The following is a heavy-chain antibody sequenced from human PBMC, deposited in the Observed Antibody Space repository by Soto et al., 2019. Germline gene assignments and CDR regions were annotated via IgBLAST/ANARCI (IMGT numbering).Heavy chain of an antibody. J-gene: IGHJ5*02. V-gene: IGHV1-24*01. CDR3: ATAETRRLRRSPSVAVAVPVSGFEP. CDR2: FDPEDGET. Sequence: DSVKVSCKVSGNTITELSMHWLRQAPGKGLEWMGGFDPEDGETIYAQKFQGRVTMTEDTSTDTAYMELSSLRSGDTAVYYCATAETRRLRRSPSVAVAVPVSGFEPGG. D-gene: IGHD2-15*01. CDR1: GNTITELS.